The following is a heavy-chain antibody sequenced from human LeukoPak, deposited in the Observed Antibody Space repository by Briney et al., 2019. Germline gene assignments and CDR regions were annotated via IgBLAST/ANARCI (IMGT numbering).Heavy chain of an antibody. J-gene: IGHJ5*02. CDR3: ARDIAVAGIWFDP. D-gene: IGHD6-19*01. CDR1: GGTFSSYT. Sequence: GASVKVSCKASGGTFSSYTISWVRQAPGQGLEWMGWMNPSSGNTGYAQKFQGRVTMTRNTSISTAYMELSSLRSEDTAVYYCARDIAVAGIWFDPWGQGTLVTVSS. CDR2: MNPSSGNT. V-gene: IGHV1-8*02.